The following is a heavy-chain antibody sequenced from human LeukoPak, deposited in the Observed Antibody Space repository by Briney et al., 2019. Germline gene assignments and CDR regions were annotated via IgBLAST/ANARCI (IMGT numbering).Heavy chain of an antibody. Sequence: ASVKVSCKASGYTFTSYGISWVRQAPGQGLEWMGWISAYSGNTNYAQKLQGRVTMTTDTSTSTAYMELRSLRSDDTAVYYCASGASIAVADTTFDYWGQGTLVTVSS. D-gene: IGHD6-19*01. CDR3: ASGASIAVADTTFDY. V-gene: IGHV1-18*01. CDR2: ISAYSGNT. CDR1: GYTFTSYG. J-gene: IGHJ4*02.